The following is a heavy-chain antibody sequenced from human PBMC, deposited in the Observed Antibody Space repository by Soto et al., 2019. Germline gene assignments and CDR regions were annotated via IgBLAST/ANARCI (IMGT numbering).Heavy chain of an antibody. J-gene: IGHJ4*02. CDR1: GFTFSSYA. Sequence: GGSLRLSCAASGFTFSSYAMSWVRQAPGKGLEWVSAISGSGGSTYYADSVKGRFTISRDNSKNTLYLQMNSLRAEDTAVYYCAKDRSVYSSSWYFDYWGQGTLVTVSS. D-gene: IGHD6-13*01. V-gene: IGHV3-23*01. CDR3: AKDRSVYSSSWYFDY. CDR2: ISGSGGST.